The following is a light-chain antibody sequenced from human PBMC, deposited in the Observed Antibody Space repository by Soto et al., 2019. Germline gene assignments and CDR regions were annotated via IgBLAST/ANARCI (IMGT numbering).Light chain of an antibody. J-gene: IGKJ4*01. CDR2: GAS. V-gene: IGKV3D-20*02. CDR1: QSVSSSY. Sequence: ENVLTQSPGTLSLYPGERATLSCRAIQSVSSSYLAWYQQKPGQAPRLLIYGASSRATGIPDRFSGSGSGTDFTLTISSLQSDDFAVYYCQQRSNWPPVTFGGGTKVDIK. CDR3: QQRSNWPPVT.